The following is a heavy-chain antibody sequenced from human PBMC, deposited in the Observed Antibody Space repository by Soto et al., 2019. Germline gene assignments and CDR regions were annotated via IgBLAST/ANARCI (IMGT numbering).Heavy chain of an antibody. Sequence: QVQLVESGGGVVQPGRSLRLSCAASGFTFSSYGMHWVRQAPGKGLEWVAVISYDGSNKYYADSVKGRFTISRDNSKNTPYLQMNRLRGEDTGVFYCGGVCGGECYRYGPYGGGGTLVTVSS. CDR1: GFTFSSYG. D-gene: IGHD2-21*01. V-gene: IGHV3-30*03. CDR2: ISYDGSNK. J-gene: IGHJ4*02. CDR3: GGVCGGECYRYGPY.